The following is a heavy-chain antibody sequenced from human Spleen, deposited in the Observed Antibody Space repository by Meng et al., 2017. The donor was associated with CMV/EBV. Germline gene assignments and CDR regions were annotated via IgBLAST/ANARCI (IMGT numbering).Heavy chain of an antibody. Sequence: SVKVSCKVSGYTLSDLSMHWVRQAPGKGPEWLGGFDPRSAKTVYAQKFQGRLTMTEDTSTDTAYMELRSLRSEDTAVYYCASLELGINAFDIWGQGTMVTVSS. CDR1: GYTLSDLS. D-gene: IGHD7-27*01. CDR2: FDPRSAKT. V-gene: IGHV1-24*01. CDR3: ASLELGINAFDI. J-gene: IGHJ3*02.